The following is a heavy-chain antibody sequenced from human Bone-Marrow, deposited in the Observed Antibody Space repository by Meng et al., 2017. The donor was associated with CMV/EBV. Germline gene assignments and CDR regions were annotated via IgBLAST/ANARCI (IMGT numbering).Heavy chain of an antibody. V-gene: IGHV1-18*01. CDR2: ISAYNGNT. D-gene: IGHD4-23*01. CDR3: ARDPAMTTVAKGAFDI. J-gene: IGHJ3*02. Sequence: ASVKVSCKASGYTFTSYGISWVRQAPGQGLEWMGWISAYNGNTNYAQKLQGRVTMTTDTSTSTAYMELSSLRSEDTAVYYCARDPAMTTVAKGAFDIWGQGTMVTVSS. CDR1: GYTFTSYG.